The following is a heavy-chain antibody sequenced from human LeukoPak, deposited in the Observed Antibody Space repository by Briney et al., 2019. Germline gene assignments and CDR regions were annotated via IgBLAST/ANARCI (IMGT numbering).Heavy chain of an antibody. CDR3: AKVDTAMVEFDY. D-gene: IGHD5-18*01. V-gene: IGHV3-23*01. CDR1: GFTFSSYG. Sequence: GGSLRLSCAASGFTFSSYGMSWVRQAPGKGLEWVSAISGSGGSTYYADSVKGRFTISRDNSKNTLYLQMNSLRAEDTAVYYCAKVDTAMVEFDYWGQGTLVTVSS. CDR2: ISGSGGST. J-gene: IGHJ4*02.